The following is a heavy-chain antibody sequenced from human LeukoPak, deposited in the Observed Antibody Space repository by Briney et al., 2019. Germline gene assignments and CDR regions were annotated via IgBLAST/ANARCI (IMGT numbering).Heavy chain of an antibody. Sequence: GGSLRLSCAASGFTFSDYYMSWIRQAPGKGLEWVSYISSSSYTNYADSVKGRFTISRDNAKNSLYLQINSLRAEDTAVYYCAREAPFGAAFDYWGQGTLVTVSS. V-gene: IGHV3-11*06. CDR1: GFTFSDYY. J-gene: IGHJ4*02. CDR2: ISSSSYT. CDR3: AREAPFGAAFDY. D-gene: IGHD6-13*01.